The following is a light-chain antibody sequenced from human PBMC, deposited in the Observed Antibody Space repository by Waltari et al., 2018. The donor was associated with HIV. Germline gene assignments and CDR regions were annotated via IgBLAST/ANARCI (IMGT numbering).Light chain of an antibody. CDR2: GAS. Sequence: EILMTQSPVTLSVSPGERGTLSCRASQSLNNTLAWYQHKPGQAPRLLSYGASTRATGIPARFSGSGSGTDFSLNISTLQSEDFAVYYCQQYNNWPRTFGRGTKVEIK. V-gene: IGKV3-15*01. CDR3: QQYNNWPRT. J-gene: IGKJ4*02. CDR1: QSLNNT.